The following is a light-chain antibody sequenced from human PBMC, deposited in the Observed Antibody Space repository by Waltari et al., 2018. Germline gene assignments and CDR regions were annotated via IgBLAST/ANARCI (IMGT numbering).Light chain of an antibody. Sequence: QSALTQPASVSGSPGQSITISCTGTSSDVGSYNLVSWYQQHPGKAPKLMISEVSKRPSGVFNRFSGSRSGNTASLTISGLQAEDEADYYCCSYAGSSFVVFGGGTKLTVL. J-gene: IGLJ2*01. CDR2: EVS. CDR1: SSDVGSYNL. V-gene: IGLV2-23*02. CDR3: CSYAGSSFVV.